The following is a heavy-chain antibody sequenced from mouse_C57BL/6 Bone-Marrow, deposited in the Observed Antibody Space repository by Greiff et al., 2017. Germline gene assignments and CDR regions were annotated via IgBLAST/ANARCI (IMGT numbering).Heavy chain of an antibody. CDR2: IYPRDGST. V-gene: IGHV1-85*01. CDR1: GYTFTSYD. J-gene: IGHJ1*03. Sequence: QVQLKQSGPELVKPGASVKLSCKASGYTFTSYDINWVKQRPGQGLEWIGWIYPRDGSTKYNEKFKGKATLTVYTSSSTAYMELHSLTSEDSAVYFCARDYGISYWYFDVWGTGTTVTVSS. D-gene: IGHD1-1*01. CDR3: ARDYGISYWYFDV.